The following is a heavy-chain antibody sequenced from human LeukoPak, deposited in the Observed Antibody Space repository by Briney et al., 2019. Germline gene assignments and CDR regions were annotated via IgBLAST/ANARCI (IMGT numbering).Heavy chain of an antibody. CDR1: GYTFTSYD. CDR2: MNPNSGNT. D-gene: IGHD2-2*01. J-gene: IGHJ4*02. Sequence: ASVKVSCKASGYTFTSYDINWVRQATGQGLEWMGWMNPNSGNTGYAQKFQGRATITRNTSISTAYMELSSLRSEDTAVYYCARAFGSRPSDYWGQGTLVTVSS. V-gene: IGHV1-8*03. CDR3: ARAFGSRPSDY.